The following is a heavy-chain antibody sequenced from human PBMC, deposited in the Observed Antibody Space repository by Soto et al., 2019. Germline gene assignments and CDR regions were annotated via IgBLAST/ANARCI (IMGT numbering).Heavy chain of an antibody. CDR1: GFTFSSYV. Sequence: PGGSLRLSCAASGFTFSSYVIHVVRQAPGKGLEWVADISGSEGNKYYADSVKGRFTISRDNSKNTLYLQMNSLRAEDTAVYYCAKSTLYDFWSGSIALDVWGKGTTVTVSS. J-gene: IGHJ6*04. CDR2: ISGSEGNK. CDR3: AKSTLYDFWSGSIALDV. V-gene: IGHV3-23*01. D-gene: IGHD3-3*01.